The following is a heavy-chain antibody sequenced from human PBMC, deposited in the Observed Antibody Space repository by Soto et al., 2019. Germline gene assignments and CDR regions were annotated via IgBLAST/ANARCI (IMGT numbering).Heavy chain of an antibody. J-gene: IGHJ1*01. V-gene: IGHV1-18*01. CDR2: ISAYNGNT. Sequence: XSVTVSRKASGYSFTSYGITLLPQAPGQGLEWMGWISAYNGNTNYAQKLQGRVTMTTDTSTSTAYMELSRLRSDDTAVYYCARESTATLWPHWGQGTLVTVSS. D-gene: IGHD2-15*01. CDR3: ARESTATLWPH. CDR1: GYSFTSYG.